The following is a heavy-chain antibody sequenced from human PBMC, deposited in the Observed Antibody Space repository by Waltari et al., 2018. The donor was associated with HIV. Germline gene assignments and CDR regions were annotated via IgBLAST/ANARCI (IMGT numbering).Heavy chain of an antibody. CDR3: ATERRITIFGVVNDYFDY. J-gene: IGHJ4*02. V-gene: IGHV1-24*01. CDR2: FDPEDGET. Sequence: QVHLVQSGAEVKKPGASVKVSCKFSVSTPTDLYTPWVRHAHGNRLEWMGGFDPEDGETIYAQKFQGRGTMTEDTSTDTAYMELSSLRSEDTAVYYCATERRITIFGVVNDYFDYWGQGTLVPVSS. D-gene: IGHD3-3*01. CDR1: VSTPTDLY.